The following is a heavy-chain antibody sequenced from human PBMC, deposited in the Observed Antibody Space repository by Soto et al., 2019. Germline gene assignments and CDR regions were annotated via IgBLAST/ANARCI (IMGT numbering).Heavy chain of an antibody. D-gene: IGHD1-20*01. CDR2: ISGSGGST. V-gene: IGHV3-23*01. Sequence: GGSLRLSCAASGFTFSSYAMSWVRQAPGKGLEWVSAISGSGGSTYYADSAKGRFTISRDNSKNTLYLQMNSLRAEDTAVYYCAKGAGHNWNDVGIFDYWGQGTLVTVSS. CDR3: AKGAGHNWNDVGIFDY. J-gene: IGHJ4*02. CDR1: GFTFSSYA.